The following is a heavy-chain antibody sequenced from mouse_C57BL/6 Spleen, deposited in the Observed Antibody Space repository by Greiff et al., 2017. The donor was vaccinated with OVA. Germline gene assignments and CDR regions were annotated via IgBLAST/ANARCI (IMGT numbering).Heavy chain of an antibody. CDR1: DYTFTSYG. D-gene: IGHD4-1*01. CDR2: IYPRSGNP. J-gene: IGHJ4*01. Sequence: VQLQQSGAELARPGASVKLSCKASDYTFTSYGISWVKQRTGQGLEWIGEIYPRSGNPYYNEKFKGKATLTADKSSSTAYMELRSLTSEDSAVYFCARSELGEAMDYWGQGTSVTVS. CDR3: ARSELGEAMDY. V-gene: IGHV1-81*01.